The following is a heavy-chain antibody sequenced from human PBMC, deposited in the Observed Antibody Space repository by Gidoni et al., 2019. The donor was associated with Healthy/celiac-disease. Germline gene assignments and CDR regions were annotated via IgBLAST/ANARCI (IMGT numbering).Heavy chain of an antibody. CDR3: ARAHMVRGVIDWFDP. V-gene: IGHV4-30-2*01. CDR2: IYHSGST. D-gene: IGHD3-10*01. Sequence: QLQLQESGSGLVKPSPTLSLTCAVSGVSISSGGYSWSWIRQPPGKGLEWIGYIYHSGSTYYNPSLKSRVTISVDRSKNQFSLKLSSVTAADTAVYYCARAHMVRGVIDWFDPWGQGTLVTVSS. J-gene: IGHJ5*02. CDR1: GVSISSGGYS.